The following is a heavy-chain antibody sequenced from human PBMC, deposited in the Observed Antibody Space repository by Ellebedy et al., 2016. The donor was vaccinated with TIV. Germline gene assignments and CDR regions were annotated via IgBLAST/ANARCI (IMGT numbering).Heavy chain of an antibody. D-gene: IGHD5-12*01. CDR3: ARALRGYSGYDAHYYFDY. CDR1: GGTFSSYA. CDR2: IIPIFGTA. J-gene: IGHJ4*02. Sequence: SVKVSXXASGGTFSSYAISWVRQAPGQGLEWTGGIIPIFGTANYAQKFQGRVTITADESTSTAYMELSSLRSEDTAVYYCARALRGYSGYDAHYYFDYWGQGTLVTVSS. V-gene: IGHV1-69*13.